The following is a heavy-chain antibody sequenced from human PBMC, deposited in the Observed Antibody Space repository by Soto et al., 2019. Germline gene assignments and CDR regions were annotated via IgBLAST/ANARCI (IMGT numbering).Heavy chain of an antibody. CDR1: GYTFTSYG. CDR3: VRDASSGYRGWWDP. J-gene: IGHJ5*02. Sequence: QVQLVQSGTEVKKPGASVMVSCKTSGYTFTSYGIRWVRQAPGQGREWMGLISPYNGDTIYARKFQGRGIVTADTATSTVYMELRSLRSDDTAVYYCVRDASSGYRGWWDPWGQGTLVTVSS. CDR2: ISPYNGDT. V-gene: IGHV1-18*01. D-gene: IGHD5-18*01.